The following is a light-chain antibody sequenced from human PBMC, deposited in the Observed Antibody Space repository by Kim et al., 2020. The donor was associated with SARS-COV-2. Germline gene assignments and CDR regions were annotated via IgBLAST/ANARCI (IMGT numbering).Light chain of an antibody. CDR2: AAS. Sequence: DIQMTQSPSSLSASVGDRVTITCRASHSVTRNVTWYQQKPGKAPKLLIYAASSLQGGVPSRFSGSESGTDFTLTISSLQPEDFATYFCQQSYSTPFTFGQGTKLEIK. J-gene: IGKJ2*01. CDR1: HSVTRN. V-gene: IGKV1-39*01. CDR3: QQSYSTPFT.